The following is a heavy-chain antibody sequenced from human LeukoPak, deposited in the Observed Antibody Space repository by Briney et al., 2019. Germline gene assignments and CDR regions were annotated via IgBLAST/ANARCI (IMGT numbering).Heavy chain of an antibody. CDR2: IKQDGSEK. CDR3: ARNKFDDYYFDY. Sequence: PGGSLRLSCAVSGFTVSGDYMSWVRQAPGKGLEWVANIKQDGSEKYYVDSVKGRFTISRDNAKNSLYLQMSSLRAEDTAVYYCARNKFDDYYFDYWGQGALVTVSS. D-gene: IGHD3-9*01. J-gene: IGHJ4*02. V-gene: IGHV3-7*01. CDR1: GFTVSGDY.